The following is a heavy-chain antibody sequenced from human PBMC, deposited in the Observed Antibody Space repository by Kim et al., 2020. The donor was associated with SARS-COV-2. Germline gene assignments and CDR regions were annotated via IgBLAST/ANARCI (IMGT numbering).Heavy chain of an antibody. CDR3: ARHISAMVPYFDY. V-gene: IGHV4-59*08. D-gene: IGHD5-18*01. CDR1: GGSISSYY. J-gene: IGHJ4*02. CDR2: IYYSGST. Sequence: SETLSLTCTVSGGSISSYYWSWIRQPPGKGLEWIGYIYYSGSTNYNPSLKSRVTISVYTSKNQFSLKLSSVTAADTAVYYCARHISAMVPYFDYWGQGTLVTVSS.